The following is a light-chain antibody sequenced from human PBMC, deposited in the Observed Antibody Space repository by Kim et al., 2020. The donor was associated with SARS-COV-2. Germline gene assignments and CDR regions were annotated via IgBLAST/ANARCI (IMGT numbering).Light chain of an antibody. CDR2: GNS. Sequence: GQRVTISCTGSSSNIGAGYDVHWYQQLPGTAPKLLIYGNSNRPTGVPDRFSGSKSGTSASLAITGLQAEDEADYYCQSYDSSLSVVFGGGTKLTVL. V-gene: IGLV1-40*01. J-gene: IGLJ2*01. CDR3: QSYDSSLSVV. CDR1: SSNIGAGYD.